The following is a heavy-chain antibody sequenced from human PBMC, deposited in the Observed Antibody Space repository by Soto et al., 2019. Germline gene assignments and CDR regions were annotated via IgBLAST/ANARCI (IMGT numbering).Heavy chain of an antibody. V-gene: IGHV3-23*01. J-gene: IGHJ6*02. Sequence: PVGSLRLSCAASGFTFSTYAMSWVRQAPGKGLEWVSTISGSGGSPYYTDSVKGRFTISRDNSKNTLYVQMNSLRAEDTAVYYCAKSRYYYDSSGYSYYYYGMDVWGQGTTVTVSS. CDR2: ISGSGGSP. CDR3: AKSRYYYDSSGYSYYYYGMDV. CDR1: GFTFSTYA. D-gene: IGHD3-22*01.